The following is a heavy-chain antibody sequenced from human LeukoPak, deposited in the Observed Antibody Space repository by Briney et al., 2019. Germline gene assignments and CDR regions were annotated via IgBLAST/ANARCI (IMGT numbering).Heavy chain of an antibody. V-gene: IGHV3-33*01. CDR1: GFTFSSYG. Sequence: PGGSLRLSCAASGFTFSSYGMHWVRQAPGKGLEWVAVIWYDGSNKYYADSVKGRFTISRDNSKNTLYLQMNSLRAEDTAVYYCARVRGGYYILPFDYWGQGTLVTVSS. J-gene: IGHJ4*02. CDR2: IWYDGSNK. CDR3: ARVRGGYYILPFDY. D-gene: IGHD3-22*01.